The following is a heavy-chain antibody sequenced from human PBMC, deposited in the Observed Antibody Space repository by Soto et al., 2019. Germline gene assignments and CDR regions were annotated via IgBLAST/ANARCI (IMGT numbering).Heavy chain of an antibody. CDR3: ASVPGSPGYHGLDV. J-gene: IGHJ6*02. CDR1: GLTFSKYW. Sequence: EVQLVESGGGLVQPGGSLRLSCAASGLTFSKYWMTWVRQAPGKGLEWVATIKHDGSEKSNLDSVEDRFTISRDNAKNSLSLQMNSLRVEDTAVYFCASVPGSPGYHGLDVWGQGTTVTVSS. CDR2: IKHDGSEK. D-gene: IGHD6-19*01. V-gene: IGHV3-7*03.